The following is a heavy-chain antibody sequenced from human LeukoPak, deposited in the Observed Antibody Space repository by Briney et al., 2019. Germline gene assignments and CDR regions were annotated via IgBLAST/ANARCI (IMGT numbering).Heavy chain of an antibody. D-gene: IGHD2-2*01. CDR1: GFTFSSYG. CDR2: ISGSGDST. V-gene: IGHV3-23*01. CDR3: AKDIHHDIVVVPAPPYFDY. J-gene: IGHJ4*02. Sequence: GGSLRLSCAASGFTFSSYGMSWVRQAPGKGLEWGSSISGSGDSTYYADSVKGRFTISRDNSKNTLYLQMNSLRAEDTAVYYCAKDIHHDIVVVPAPPYFDYWGQGTLVTVSS.